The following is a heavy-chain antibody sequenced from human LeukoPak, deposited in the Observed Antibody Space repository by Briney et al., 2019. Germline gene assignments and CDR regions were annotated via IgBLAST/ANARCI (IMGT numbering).Heavy chain of an antibody. CDR2: ISYDGSNK. CDR1: GFTFSSYA. V-gene: IGHV3-30*04. Sequence: SGGSLRLSCAASGFTFSSYAMHWVRQAPGKGLEWVAVISYDGSNKYYADSVKGRFTISRDNSKNTLYLQMNSLRSEDTAVYYCARELEYYDSSGFAFDIWGQGTMVTVSS. CDR3: ARELEYYDSSGFAFDI. J-gene: IGHJ3*02. D-gene: IGHD3-22*01.